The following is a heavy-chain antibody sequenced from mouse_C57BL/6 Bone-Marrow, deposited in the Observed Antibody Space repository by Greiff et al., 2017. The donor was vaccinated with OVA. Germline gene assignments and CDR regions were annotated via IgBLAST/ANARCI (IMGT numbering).Heavy chain of an antibody. CDR3: SSWGDGYCFYY. CDR1: GYTFTSYW. Sequence: QVQLQQPGAELVKPGASVKMSCKASGYTFTSYWITWVKQRPGQGLEWIGDIYPGSGSTNYNAKFKSKATLTIYTSSSTAYMQLISLTSEASAIYYCSSWGDGYCFYYWCQGTTLTVSS. D-gene: IGHD2-3*01. V-gene: IGHV1-55*01. J-gene: IGHJ2*01. CDR2: IYPGSGST.